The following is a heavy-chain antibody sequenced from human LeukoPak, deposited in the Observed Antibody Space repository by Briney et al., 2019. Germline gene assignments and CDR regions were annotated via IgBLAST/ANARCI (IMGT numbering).Heavy chain of an antibody. CDR2: IYYSGST. V-gene: IGHV4-30-4*01. CDR3: AREMATMFDP. J-gene: IGHJ5*02. CDR1: GGSISSYY. D-gene: IGHD5-24*01. Sequence: PSETLSLTCTVSGGSISSYYWSWIRQPPGKGLEWIGYIYYSGSTYYNPSLKSRVTISVDTSKNQFSLKLSSVTAADTAVYYCAREMATMFDPWGQGTLVTVSS.